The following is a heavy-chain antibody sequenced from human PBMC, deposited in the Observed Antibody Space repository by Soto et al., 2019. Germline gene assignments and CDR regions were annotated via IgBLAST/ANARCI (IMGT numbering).Heavy chain of an antibody. Sequence: QVQLQQWGAGLLKPSETLTLTYAVYGGSFRGYYWNWIRQTPVKRLEWIGDINPSGGTKCNPSLKSRVTISVDTSKSQFSLKLSAVTAADTAVYYWARMGYDFWSGYSNALDPWGQGTLVTVSS. CDR2: INPSGGT. J-gene: IGHJ5*02. V-gene: IGHV4-34*01. CDR1: GGSFRGYY. D-gene: IGHD3-3*01. CDR3: ARMGYDFWSGYSNALDP.